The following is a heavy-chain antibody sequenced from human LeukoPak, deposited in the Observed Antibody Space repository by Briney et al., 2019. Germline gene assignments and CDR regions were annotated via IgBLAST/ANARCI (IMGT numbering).Heavy chain of an antibody. CDR3: AKNSVGGSYYPIDY. CDR2: ISASGGST. D-gene: IGHD1-26*01. CDR1: GFTFSNYA. J-gene: IGHJ4*02. Sequence: PGGSLRLSCAASGFTFSNYAMTWVRQAPGKGLGWVSAISASGGSTYYADSVKGRFTISRDNSKNTLYLQMNSLRDEDTAIYSCAKNSVGGSYYPIDYWGQGTLVTVSS. V-gene: IGHV3-23*01.